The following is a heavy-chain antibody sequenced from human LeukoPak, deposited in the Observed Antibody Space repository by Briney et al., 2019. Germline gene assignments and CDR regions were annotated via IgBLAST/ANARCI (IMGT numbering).Heavy chain of an antibody. J-gene: IGHJ4*02. CDR2: IYHSGST. V-gene: IGHV4-4*02. CDR3: ARARWYYDFWSGPLDY. D-gene: IGHD3-3*01. CDR1: GGSISSSNW. Sequence: SETLSLTCAVSGGSISSSNWWSWVRQPPGKGLEWIGEIYHSGSTNYNPSLKSRVTISVDKSKNQFSLKLSSVTAADTAVYYCARARWYYDFWSGPLDYWGQGTLVTVSS.